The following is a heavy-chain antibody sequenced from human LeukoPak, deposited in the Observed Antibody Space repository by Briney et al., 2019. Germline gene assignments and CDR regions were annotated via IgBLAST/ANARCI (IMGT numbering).Heavy chain of an antibody. V-gene: IGHV3-30*19. CDR1: GFTFSSYG. J-gene: IGHJ4*02. Sequence: HAGGSLRLSCAASGFTFSSYGMHWVRQAPGKGLEWVAVISYDGSNKYYADSVKGRFTISRDNSKNTLYLQMNSLRAEDTAVYYCARDGDYYDSSGYYSYFDYWGQGTLVTVSS. D-gene: IGHD3-22*01. CDR2: ISYDGSNK. CDR3: ARDGDYYDSSGYYSYFDY.